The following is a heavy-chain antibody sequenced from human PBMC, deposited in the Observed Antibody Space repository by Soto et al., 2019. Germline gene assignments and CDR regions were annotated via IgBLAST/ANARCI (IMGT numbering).Heavy chain of an antibody. J-gene: IGHJ5*02. Sequence: PSETLSLTCTVSGGSISSGDYYWSWIRQHPGKGLEWIGDIYNSGSTYYNPSLKSRVTISVDTSKNQFSLKLSSVTAADTAVYYCSRVVVSAATSLTNWFAPSGQGTLVLVSS. CDR3: SRVVVSAATSLTNWFAP. D-gene: IGHD2-15*01. CDR2: IYNSGST. CDR1: GGSISSGDYY. V-gene: IGHV4-31*03.